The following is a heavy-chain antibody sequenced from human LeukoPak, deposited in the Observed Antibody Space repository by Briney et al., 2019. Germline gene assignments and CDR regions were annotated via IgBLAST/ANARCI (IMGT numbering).Heavy chain of an antibody. V-gene: IGHV3-15*01. Sequence: GGSLRLSCTASGIIFSSYATSWVRQAPGKGLEWVGRIKSKTDGGTTDYAAPVKGRFTISRDDSKNTLYLQMNSLKTEDTAVYYCTTGGAFDYWGQGTLVTVSS. CDR2: IKSKTDGGTT. J-gene: IGHJ4*02. CDR3: TTGGAFDY. CDR1: GIIFSSYA. D-gene: IGHD4/OR15-4a*01.